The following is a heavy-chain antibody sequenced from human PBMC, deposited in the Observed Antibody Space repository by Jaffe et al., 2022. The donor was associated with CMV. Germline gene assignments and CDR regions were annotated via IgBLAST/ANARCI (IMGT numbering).Heavy chain of an antibody. CDR1: GGSISSYY. Sequence: QVQLQESGPGLVKPSETLSLTCTVSGGSISSYYWSWIRQPPGKGLEWIGYIYYSGSTNYNPSLKSRVTISVDTSKNQFSLKLSSVTAADTAVYYCARDLNRYSDSWFDPWGQGTLVTVSS. J-gene: IGHJ5*02. CDR3: ARDLNRYSDSWFDP. D-gene: IGHD1-26*01. V-gene: IGHV4-59*01. CDR2: IYYSGST.